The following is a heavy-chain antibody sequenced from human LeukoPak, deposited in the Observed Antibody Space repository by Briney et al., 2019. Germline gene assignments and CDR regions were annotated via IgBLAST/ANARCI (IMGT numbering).Heavy chain of an antibody. Sequence: PGGSLRLSCAASGFTFSDYYMSWIRQAPGKGLEWVSYISSSGSTIYYADSVKGRFTISRDNAKNSLYLQMNSLRAEDTAVYYCARDRRVTIFGVVTPYWFDPWGQGTLVTVSS. J-gene: IGHJ5*02. D-gene: IGHD3-3*01. CDR2: ISSSGSTI. CDR1: GFTFSDYY. CDR3: ARDRRVTIFGVVTPYWFDP. V-gene: IGHV3-11*04.